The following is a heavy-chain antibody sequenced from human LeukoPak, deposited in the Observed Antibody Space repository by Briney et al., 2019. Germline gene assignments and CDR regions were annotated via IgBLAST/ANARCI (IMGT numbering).Heavy chain of an antibody. V-gene: IGHV4-34*01. CDR2: INHSGST. J-gene: IGHJ5*02. CDR3: ATNVAYCGGDCSFGWFDP. Sequence: TSETLSLTCAVYSGSFSGYYWSWIRQPPGKGLEWIGEINHSGSTTYNPSLKSRVTISVATSKSQFSLKLTSVTAADTAIYYCATNVAYCGGDCSFGWFDPWGQGTLVTVSS. D-gene: IGHD2-21*02. CDR1: SGSFSGYY.